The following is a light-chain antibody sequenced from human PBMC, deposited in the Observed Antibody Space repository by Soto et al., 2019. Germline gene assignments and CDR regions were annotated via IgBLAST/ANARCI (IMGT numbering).Light chain of an antibody. CDR1: QKSSPW. CDR3: QQYNDYSAT. CDR2: DVS. J-gene: IGKJ1*01. V-gene: IGKV1-5*01. Sequence: IEVVQSPSALSASVGDTVTITCRASQKSSPWLAWYQQKPGQAPKLLMYDVSSLKRGVPSRFSGSGSGTEFTLTISSLQPDDFATYYCQQYNDYSATFGQGTKVDIK.